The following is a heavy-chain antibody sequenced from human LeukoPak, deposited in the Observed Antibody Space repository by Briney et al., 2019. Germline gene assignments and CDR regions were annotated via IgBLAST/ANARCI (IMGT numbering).Heavy chain of an antibody. D-gene: IGHD6-19*01. CDR2: IYYSGST. J-gene: IGHJ4*02. V-gene: IGHV4-39*07. Sequence: PSETLSLTCTVSGGSISSSSYYWGWIRQPPGKGLEWIGSIYYSGSTYYNPSLKSRVTISVDTSKNQFSLKLSSVTAADTAVYYCAISSGWYKSQFDYWGQGTLVTVSS. CDR1: GGSISSSSYY. CDR3: AISSGWYKSQFDY.